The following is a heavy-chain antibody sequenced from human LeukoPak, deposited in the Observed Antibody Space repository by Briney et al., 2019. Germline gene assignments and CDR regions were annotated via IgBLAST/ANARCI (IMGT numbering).Heavy chain of an antibody. D-gene: IGHD3-22*01. CDR2: IYYSGST. Sequence: PSETLSLTCVVYGGSFSDDYWGWIRQPPGKGLEWIGSIYYSGSTYYNPSLKSRVTISVDTSKNQFSLKLSSVTAADTAVYYCARHDLIVVATFDYWGQGTLVTVSS. J-gene: IGHJ4*02. CDR3: ARHDLIVVATFDY. CDR1: GGSFSDDY. V-gene: IGHV4-39*01.